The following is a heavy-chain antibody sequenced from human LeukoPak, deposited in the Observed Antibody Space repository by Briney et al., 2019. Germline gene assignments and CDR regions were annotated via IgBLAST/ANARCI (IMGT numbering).Heavy chain of an antibody. J-gene: IGHJ1*01. CDR3: ARSVAVAGTFQH. CDR1: GFTVSSNY. Sequence: GGSLRLSCADSGFTVSSNYMSWVRQAPGNGLDSVSVIYSGGSTYYADSVKGRFTISRDNSKNTLYLQMNSLRAEDTAVYYCARSVAVAGTFQHWGQGTLVTVSS. V-gene: IGHV3-53*01. D-gene: IGHD6-19*01. CDR2: IYSGGST.